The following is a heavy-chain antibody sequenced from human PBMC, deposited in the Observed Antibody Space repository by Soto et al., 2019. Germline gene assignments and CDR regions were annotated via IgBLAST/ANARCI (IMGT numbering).Heavy chain of an antibody. J-gene: IGHJ3*02. CDR1: GGSFSSYA. D-gene: IGHD6-19*01. Sequence: QVQLVQSGAEVKKPGSPVKVSCKASGGSFSSYAISWVRQAPVQGLEWMGGIIPIFGAPTYAHKFQGRVTIIADKSTSTAYMELSSLRSEDTALYYCARAGPVSGNHAFDIWGQGTLVTVSS. CDR2: IIPIFGAP. V-gene: IGHV1-69*06. CDR3: ARAGPVSGNHAFDI.